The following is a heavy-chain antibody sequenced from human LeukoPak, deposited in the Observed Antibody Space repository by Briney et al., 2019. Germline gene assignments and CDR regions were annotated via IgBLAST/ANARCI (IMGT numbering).Heavy chain of an antibody. D-gene: IGHD4-11*01. CDR2: ISNSTGDT. Sequence: VASLKVSCTTSGYSFILYGISWVRQAPGQGPEWMGWISNSTGDTKYTQTFQGRVTLTTDTSTSTAYMELSSLGSDDTAVYYCARDDNYGIFVNVDYWGQGTLVTVSS. J-gene: IGHJ4*02. CDR1: GYSFILYG. CDR3: ARDDNYGIFVNVDY. V-gene: IGHV1-18*01.